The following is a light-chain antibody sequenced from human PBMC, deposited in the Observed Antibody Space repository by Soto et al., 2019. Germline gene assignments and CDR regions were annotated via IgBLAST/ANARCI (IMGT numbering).Light chain of an antibody. J-gene: IGLJ1*01. V-gene: IGLV2-23*01. Sequence: QSVLAQPASVSGSPGQSITISCTGTSSDVGAYNSVSWYQQHPHKAPQVIIYKGTQRPSGVSNRFSGSTSGNAASLTISGLQADDEADYFCCSSAPESTYVFGPGTKLTVL. CDR3: CSSAPESTYV. CDR2: KGT. CDR1: SSDVGAYNS.